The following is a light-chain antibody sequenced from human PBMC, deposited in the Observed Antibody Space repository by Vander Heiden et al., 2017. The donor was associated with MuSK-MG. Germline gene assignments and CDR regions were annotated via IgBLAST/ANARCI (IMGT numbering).Light chain of an antibody. CDR2: RAS. CDR1: QNIDTL. Sequence: DIQMTQSPSTLSAFVGDRVTITCRASQNIDTLLAWYQQKPGRVPKILIDRASSLQSGVPSRFSGRGSGTEFTLTISSLQPDDSATYYCQHDRSYSITFGQGTRLEIK. J-gene: IGKJ5*01. CDR3: QHDRSYSIT. V-gene: IGKV1-5*03.